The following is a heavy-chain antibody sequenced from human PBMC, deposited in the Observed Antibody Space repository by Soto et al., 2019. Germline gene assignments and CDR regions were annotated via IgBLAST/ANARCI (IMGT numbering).Heavy chain of an antibody. J-gene: IGHJ4*02. CDR3: ARNLMDYDISTGYYMAYYFDY. V-gene: IGHV1-3*01. CDR2: INAGNGNT. D-gene: IGHD3-9*01. Sequence: QVQLVQSGAEVKKPGASVKVSCKASGYTFTSYAMHWVRQAPGQRLEWMGWINAGNGNTKYSQNFQGRVTITRDTSATSAYMELSSLRSEDTAVYYCARNLMDYDISTGYYMAYYFDYWGQGTLVTVSS. CDR1: GYTFTSYA.